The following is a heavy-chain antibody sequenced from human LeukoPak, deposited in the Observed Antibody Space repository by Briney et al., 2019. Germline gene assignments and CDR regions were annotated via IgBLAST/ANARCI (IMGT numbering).Heavy chain of an antibody. CDR3: ARGFIYSSYYFDY. D-gene: IGHD5-18*01. Sequence: GGSLRLSCAASGFTFSSYGMHWVRQAPGKGLGWVSSISSSSSYIYYADSVKGRFTISRENAKNSLYLQMNSLRAEDTAVYYCARGFIYSSYYFDYWGQGTLVTVSS. CDR1: GFTFSSYG. CDR2: ISSSSSYI. J-gene: IGHJ4*02. V-gene: IGHV3-21*01.